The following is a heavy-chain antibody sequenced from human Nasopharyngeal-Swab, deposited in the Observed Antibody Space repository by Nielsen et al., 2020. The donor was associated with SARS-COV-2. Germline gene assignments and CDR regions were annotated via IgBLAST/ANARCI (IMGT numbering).Heavy chain of an antibody. CDR3: VSNEI. J-gene: IGHJ4*02. V-gene: IGHV3-7*03. CDR2: IKQDGTLK. D-gene: IGHD2-8*01. CDR1: GFTFNDYW. Sequence: GESLKISCGGSGFTFNDYWMRWVRQSPEQGLEWVANIKQDGTLKSYVDSVKGRFIISIDNAKNSLDLQMNSLRVEDTAGYYCVSNEIWGQGTLVTV.